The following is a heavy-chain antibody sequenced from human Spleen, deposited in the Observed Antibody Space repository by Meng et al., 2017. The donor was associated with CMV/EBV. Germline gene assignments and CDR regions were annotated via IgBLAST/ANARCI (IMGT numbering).Heavy chain of an antibody. CDR1: GFTFTSYG. D-gene: IGHD3-22*01. CDR3: ARDLYYDSSGYGDY. V-gene: IGHV1-18*01. J-gene: IGHJ4*02. Sequence: VQRGRPGDEVNTPGASGKVSSKASGFTFTSYGISWVRQAPGQGLEWMGWISAYNGGTNYAQKFQGRVTMTRDTSISTAYMELSRLRSDDTAVYYCARDLYYDSSGYGDYWGQGTLVTVSS. CDR2: ISAYNGGT.